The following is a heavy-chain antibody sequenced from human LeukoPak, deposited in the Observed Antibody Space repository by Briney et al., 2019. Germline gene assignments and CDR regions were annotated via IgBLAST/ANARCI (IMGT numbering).Heavy chain of an antibody. CDR1: GYTLTELS. V-gene: IGHV1-24*01. D-gene: IGHD3-10*01. J-gene: IGHJ4*02. CDR2: FDSEDGET. Sequence: ASVKVSCKVSGYTLTELSMHWVRQAPGKGLEWMGGFDSEDGETIYAQKFQGRVTMTRDTSISTAYMELSRLRSDDTAVYYCARDGQFDWGQGTLVTVSS. CDR3: ARDGQFD.